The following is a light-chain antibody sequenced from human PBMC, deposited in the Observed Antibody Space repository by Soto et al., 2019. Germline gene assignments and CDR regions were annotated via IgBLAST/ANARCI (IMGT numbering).Light chain of an antibody. CDR1: QDIRNS. V-gene: IGKV1-33*01. Sequence: DTQMTKYTSSLSASVGDRGTITCEASQDIRNSLNWYQQKAGKAPQLLIFDASNLETGVPSGFSGSGSGTDFSFTINSLQPEDIATYYCQQYDSLPWTFGQGTKVDI. CDR3: QQYDSLPWT. CDR2: DAS. J-gene: IGKJ1*01.